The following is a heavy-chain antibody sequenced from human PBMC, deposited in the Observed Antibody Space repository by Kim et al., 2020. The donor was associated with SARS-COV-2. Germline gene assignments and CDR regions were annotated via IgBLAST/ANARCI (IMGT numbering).Heavy chain of an antibody. CDR3: AKDQQLPYYYYGMDV. CDR2: ISYDGSNK. Sequence: GGSLRLSCAASGFTFSSYGMHWVRQAPGKGLEWVAVISYDGSNKYYADSVKGRFTISRDNSKNTLYLQMNSLRAEDTAVYYCAKDQQLPYYYYGMDVWGQGTTVTVSS. CDR1: GFTFSSYG. J-gene: IGHJ6*02. V-gene: IGHV3-30*18. D-gene: IGHD6-13*01.